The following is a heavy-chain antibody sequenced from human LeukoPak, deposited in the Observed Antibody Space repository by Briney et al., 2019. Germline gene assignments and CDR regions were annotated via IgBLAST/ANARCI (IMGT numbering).Heavy chain of an antibody. CDR3: TRYDPAATGGWFDP. V-gene: IGHV4-39*01. Sequence: SETLSLTCTVSGGSISSSNCYWGWIRQPPGKGLEWIGIVHYNGNTYYNPSLKSRVTISVDTSKSQFSLELSSAAAADTAVYYCTRYDPAATGGWFDPWGQGTLVTVSS. CDR2: VHYNGNT. J-gene: IGHJ5*02. CDR1: GGSISSSNCY. D-gene: IGHD2-15*01.